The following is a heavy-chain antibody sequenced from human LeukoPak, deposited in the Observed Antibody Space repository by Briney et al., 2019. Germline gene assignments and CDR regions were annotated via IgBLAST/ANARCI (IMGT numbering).Heavy chain of an antibody. V-gene: IGHV4-4*07. CDR3: ARVPYSSGSYFYYMDV. CDR1: GRSISSYY. J-gene: IGHJ6*03. Sequence: SDTLSLTCTVSGRSISSYYWRWIRHPAGKGVEWLGRIDTSGNTNYKHSLKSRVTMSVDTSKNQFSLKLSSVTAADTAVYYCARVPYSSGSYFYYMDVWGKGTTVTISS. CDR2: IDTSGNT. D-gene: IGHD3-10*01.